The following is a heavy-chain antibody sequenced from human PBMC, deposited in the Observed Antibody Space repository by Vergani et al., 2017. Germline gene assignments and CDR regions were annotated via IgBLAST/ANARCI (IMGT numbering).Heavy chain of an antibody. CDR1: GYTLTELS. CDR3: ATDLVGATKL. D-gene: IGHD1-26*01. Sequence: QVQLVQSGAEVKKTGASVKVSCKVSGYTLTELSMHWVRQAPGKGRGWMGGFDPEDVETIYSQKFQGRVTMTEDTATDTAYMALSSLRSEDTAVYYCATDLVGATKLWGQGTLVTVSS. J-gene: IGHJ4*02. V-gene: IGHV1-24*01. CDR2: FDPEDVET.